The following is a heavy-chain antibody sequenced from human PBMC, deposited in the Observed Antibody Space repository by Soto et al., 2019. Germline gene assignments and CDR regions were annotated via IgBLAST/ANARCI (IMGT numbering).Heavy chain of an antibody. CDR2: MNPNSGNT. J-gene: IGHJ4*02. V-gene: IGHV1-8*01. CDR3: ARVGSTMTTVTSDCGY. D-gene: IGHD4-17*01. Sequence: ASVKISCKSSGYTFTSYDINWVRQATGQGLEWMGWMNPNSGNTGYAQKFQGRVTMTRNTSISTAYMELSSLRSEDTAVYYCARVGSTMTTVTSDCGYWGQGTLVTVS. CDR1: GYTFTSYD.